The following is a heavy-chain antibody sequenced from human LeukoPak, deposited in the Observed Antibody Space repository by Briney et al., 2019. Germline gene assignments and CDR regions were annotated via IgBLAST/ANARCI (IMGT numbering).Heavy chain of an antibody. V-gene: IGHV4-61*01. CDR3: ARDWGIVGAADAFDI. CDR1: GGSISSSSYY. CDR2: IYYSGTT. J-gene: IGHJ3*02. D-gene: IGHD1-26*01. Sequence: SETLSLTCTVSGGSISSSSYYWGWIRQPPGKGLEWIGYIYYSGTTKYNPSLKSRVTISVDTSKNQFSLKMSSVTAADTAVYYCARDWGIVGAADAFDIWGQGAMVTVSS.